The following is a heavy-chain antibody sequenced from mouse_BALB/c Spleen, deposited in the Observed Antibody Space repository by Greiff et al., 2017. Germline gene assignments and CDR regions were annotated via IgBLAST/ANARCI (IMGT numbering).Heavy chain of an antibody. CDR1: GFTFSSFG. V-gene: IGHV5-17*02. CDR2: ISSGSSTI. CDR3: ARGEAYSY. J-gene: IGHJ3*01. D-gene: IGHD2-10*01. Sequence: EVHLVESGGGLVQPGGSRKLSCAASGFTFSSFGMHWVRQAPEKGLEWVAYISSGSSTIYYADTVKGRFTISRDNPKNTLFLQMTSLRSEDTAMYYCARGEAYSYWGQGTLVTVSA.